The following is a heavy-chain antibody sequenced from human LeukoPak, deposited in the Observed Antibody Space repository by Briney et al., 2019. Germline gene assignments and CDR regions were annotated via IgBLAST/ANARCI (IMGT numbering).Heavy chain of an antibody. Sequence: GGSLRLSCAASGFTFSSYGMHWVGQAPGKGLEWVAVISYDGSNKYYADSVKGRFTISRDNSKNTLYLQMNSLRAEDTAVYYCAKGLYFDYWGQGTLVTVSS. CDR3: AKGLYFDY. CDR1: GFTFSSYG. V-gene: IGHV3-30*18. CDR2: ISYDGSNK. J-gene: IGHJ4*02.